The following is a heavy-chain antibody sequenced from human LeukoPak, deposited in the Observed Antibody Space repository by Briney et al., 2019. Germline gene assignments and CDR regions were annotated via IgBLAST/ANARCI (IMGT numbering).Heavy chain of an antibody. CDR2: ISSSGSTI. Sequence: GGSLRLSCAASGFTFSSYEMNWVRQAPGKGLEWVSYISSSGSTIYYADSVKGRFTISRDNSKNTLYLQMNSLRAEDTAVYYCAKGALYNWNDVWGQGTLVTVSS. V-gene: IGHV3-48*03. J-gene: IGHJ4*02. D-gene: IGHD1-20*01. CDR3: AKGALYNWNDV. CDR1: GFTFSSYE.